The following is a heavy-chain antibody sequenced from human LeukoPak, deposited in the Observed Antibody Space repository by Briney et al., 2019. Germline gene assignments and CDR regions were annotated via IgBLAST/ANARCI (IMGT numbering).Heavy chain of an antibody. J-gene: IGHJ6*02. CDR3: AKSSGWWYYYYGMDV. V-gene: IGHV3-30*18. Sequence: GRSLRLSCAASGFTFSSYGMHWVRQAPGKGLEWVAVISYDGSNKYYADSVKGRFTISRDNSKNTLYLQMNSLRAEDTAVYYCAKSSGWWYYYYGMDVWGQGTTVTVSS. CDR1: GFTFSSYG. D-gene: IGHD6-19*01. CDR2: ISYDGSNK.